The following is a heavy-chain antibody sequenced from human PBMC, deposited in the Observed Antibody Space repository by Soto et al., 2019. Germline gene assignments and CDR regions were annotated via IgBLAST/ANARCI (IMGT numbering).Heavy chain of an antibody. CDR3: AKDRNYCSGGSCKGSSLYY. CDR2: ISGSGGST. D-gene: IGHD2-15*01. Sequence: GGSLRLSCAASGFTFSSYAMSWVRQAPGKGLEWVSAISGSGGSTYYADSVKGRFTISRDNSKNTLYLQMNSLRAEDTAVYYCAKDRNYCSGGSCKGSSLYYWGQGTLVTVSS. V-gene: IGHV3-23*01. CDR1: GFTFSSYA. J-gene: IGHJ4*02.